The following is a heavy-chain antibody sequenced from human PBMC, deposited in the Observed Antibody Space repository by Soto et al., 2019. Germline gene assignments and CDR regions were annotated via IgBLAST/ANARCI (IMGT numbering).Heavy chain of an antibody. CDR1: GYTFTSYY. Sequence: ASVKVACKASGYTFTSYYMHWVRQAPGQGLEWMGIINPSGGSTSYAQKFQGRVTMTRDTSTSTVYMELSSLRSEDTAVYYCASSITIFGVVPYGMDVWGQGTMVTVSS. V-gene: IGHV1-46*01. CDR3: ASSITIFGVVPYGMDV. J-gene: IGHJ6*02. CDR2: INPSGGST. D-gene: IGHD3-3*01.